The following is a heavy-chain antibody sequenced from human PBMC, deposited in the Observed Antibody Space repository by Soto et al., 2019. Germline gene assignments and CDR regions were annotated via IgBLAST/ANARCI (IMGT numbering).Heavy chain of an antibody. CDR2: INSDGSST. CDR1: GFTFSSYW. CDR3: VRTSLVVAAATREDY. D-gene: IGHD2-15*01. Sequence: EVQLVESGGGLVQPGGSLRLTCAASGFTFSSYWMHWVRQAPGKGLVWVSRINSDGSSTSYADSVKGRFTISRDNDKNRLYLQMNSLRAEDTAVYYCVRTSLVVAAATREDYWGQGTLVTVSS. J-gene: IGHJ4*02. V-gene: IGHV3-74*01.